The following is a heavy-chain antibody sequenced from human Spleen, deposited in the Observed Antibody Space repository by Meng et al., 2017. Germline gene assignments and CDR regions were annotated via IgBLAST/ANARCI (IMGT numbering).Heavy chain of an antibody. V-gene: IGHV3-7*01. Sequence: GGSLRLSCAASGFIFSNYWMSWVRQAPRKGLEWVANINQDGSVKSFVGSVRGRFTISRDNAKNSLYLQMNSLGADDTALYYCATTSAAAGNDWGQGTLVTVSS. CDR1: GFIFSNYW. CDR3: ATTSAAAGND. J-gene: IGHJ4*02. CDR2: INQDGSVK. D-gene: IGHD6-13*01.